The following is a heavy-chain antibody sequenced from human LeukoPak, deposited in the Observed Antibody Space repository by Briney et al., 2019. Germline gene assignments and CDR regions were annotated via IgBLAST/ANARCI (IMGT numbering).Heavy chain of an antibody. D-gene: IGHD6-6*01. CDR3: ARHEYSRSIDY. CDR2: IYHSGST. J-gene: IGHJ4*02. Sequence: SETLSLTCAVSGYSISSGYYWGSIRQPPGKGLEWIGSIYHSGSTYYNPSLKSRVTISVDTSKNQFSLKLSSVTAADTAVYYCARHEYSRSIDYWGQGTLVTVSS. V-gene: IGHV4-38-2*01. CDR1: GYSISSGYY.